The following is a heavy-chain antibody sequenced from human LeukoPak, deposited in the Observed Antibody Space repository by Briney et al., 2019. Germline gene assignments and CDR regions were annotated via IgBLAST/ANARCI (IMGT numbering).Heavy chain of an antibody. V-gene: IGHV4-34*01. Sequence: SETLSLTCAVYGGSFSGYYWSWIRQPPGKGLEWIGSIYYSGSTYYNPSLKSRVTISVDTSKNQFSLKLSSVTAADTAVYYCARLRRILTVTTVSAFDIWGQGTMVTVSS. D-gene: IGHD4-17*01. CDR3: ARLRRILTVTTVSAFDI. CDR2: IYYSGST. J-gene: IGHJ3*02. CDR1: GGSFSGYY.